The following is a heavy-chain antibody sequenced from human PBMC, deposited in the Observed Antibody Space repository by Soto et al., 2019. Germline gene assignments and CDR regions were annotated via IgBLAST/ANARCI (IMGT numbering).Heavy chain of an antibody. J-gene: IGHJ4*02. CDR2: IYHSGST. V-gene: IGHV4-4*02. CDR1: GGSISSSNW. CDR3: ARRREYDYVWGSYRYLYYFDY. Sequence: SATLSLTCAVSGGSISSSNWLSWVRQPPGKGLEWIGEIYHSGSTNYNPSLKSRVTISVDKSKNQFSLKLSSVTAADTAVYYCARRREYDYVWGSYRYLYYFDYWGQGTLVTVSS. D-gene: IGHD3-16*02.